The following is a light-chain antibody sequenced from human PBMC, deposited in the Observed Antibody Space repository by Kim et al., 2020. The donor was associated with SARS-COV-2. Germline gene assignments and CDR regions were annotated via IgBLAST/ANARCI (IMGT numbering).Light chain of an antibody. V-gene: IGKV1-5*03. Sequence: ASVGDRVTITCRASQSIYSYLAWYQQKPGNVPKILIYKASTLESGVPSRFSGSESGTEFTLTISSLQPDDFATYYCQQFYTYPFTFGQGTRLEIK. CDR1: QSIYSY. J-gene: IGKJ5*01. CDR2: KAS. CDR3: QQFYTYPFT.